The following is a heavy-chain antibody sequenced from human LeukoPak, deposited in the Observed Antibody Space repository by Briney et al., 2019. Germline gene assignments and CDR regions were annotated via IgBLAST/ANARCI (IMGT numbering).Heavy chain of an antibody. CDR2: IYYSGSA. V-gene: IGHV4-30-4*01. J-gene: IGHJ5*02. CDR1: GGSISSGDYY. CDR3: ARRAYDSFWFDP. Sequence: SQTLPLTCTVSGGSISSGDYYWSWIRQPPGKGLEWIGYIYYSGSANYNPSLKSRVTISVDTSKSQFSLKLSSVTAADTAVYYCARRAYDSFWFDPWGQGTLVTVSS. D-gene: IGHD3-22*01.